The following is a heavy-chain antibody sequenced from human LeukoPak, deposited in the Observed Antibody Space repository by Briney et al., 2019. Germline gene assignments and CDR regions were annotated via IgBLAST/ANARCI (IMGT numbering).Heavy chain of an antibody. CDR1: GFTFSSYA. CDR2: ISGSGGST. D-gene: IGHD1-26*01. CDR3: AKAHSGSYYSGIN. V-gene: IGHV3-23*01. Sequence: PGTSLRLSCAASGFTFSSYAMNWVRQAPGKGLEWVSAISGSGGSTYYADSVKGRFTISRDNSKNTLYLQMNSLRAEDTAVYYCAKAHSGSYYSGINWGQGTLVTVSS. J-gene: IGHJ4*02.